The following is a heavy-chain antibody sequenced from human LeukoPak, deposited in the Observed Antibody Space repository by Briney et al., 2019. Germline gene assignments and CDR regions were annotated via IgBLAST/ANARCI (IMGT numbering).Heavy chain of an antibody. CDR1: GGTFGSYA. CDR2: IIPILGIA. D-gene: IGHD7-27*01. V-gene: IGHV1-69*04. CDR3: ARVIANWGSYYYGMDV. Sequence: GASVKVSCKASGGTFGSYAISWVRQAPGQGLEWMGRIIPILGIANYAQKFQGRVTITADKSTSTAYMELSSLRSEDTAVYYCARVIANWGSYYYGMDVWGQGTTVTVSS. J-gene: IGHJ6*02.